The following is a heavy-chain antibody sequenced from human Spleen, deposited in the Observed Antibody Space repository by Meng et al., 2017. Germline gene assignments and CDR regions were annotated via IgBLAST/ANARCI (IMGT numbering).Heavy chain of an antibody. CDR3: ARVFGWFGELPPDY. Sequence: ASVKVSCKASGYTFTSYAMHWVRQAPGQRLEWMGWINAGNGNTKYSQKFQGRVTITRDTSASTAYMELSSLRSEDTAVYYCARVFGWFGELPPDYWGQGTLVTVSS. V-gene: IGHV1-3*01. J-gene: IGHJ4*02. CDR1: GYTFTSYA. D-gene: IGHD3-10*01. CDR2: INAGNGNT.